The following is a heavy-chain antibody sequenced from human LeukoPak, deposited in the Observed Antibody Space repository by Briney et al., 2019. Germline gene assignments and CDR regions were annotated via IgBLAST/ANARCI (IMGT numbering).Heavy chain of an antibody. V-gene: IGHV3-66*01. Sequence: QPGGSLRLSCAAPGFTVSSNYMGWVRQAPGKGLEWVSVIYGGGSTYYADSVKGRFTISRDNSKNTLYLQMNSLRAEDTAVYYCARAWGSWVFQHWGQGTLVTVSS. CDR1: GFTVSSNY. J-gene: IGHJ1*01. CDR3: ARAWGSWVFQH. CDR2: IYGGGST. D-gene: IGHD7-27*01.